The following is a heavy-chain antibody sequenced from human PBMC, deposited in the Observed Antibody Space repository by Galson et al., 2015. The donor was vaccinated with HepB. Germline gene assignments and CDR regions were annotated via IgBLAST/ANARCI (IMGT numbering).Heavy chain of an antibody. Sequence: SLRLSCAASGFTFSRYAMHWVRQAPGKGLEWVAVISYDGSNKYYADSVKGRFTISRDNSKNTLYLQMNSLRAEDTAVYYCARGGVRSGWAGYYMDVWGKGTAVTVSS. J-gene: IGHJ6*03. V-gene: IGHV3-30-3*01. D-gene: IGHD6-19*01. CDR3: ARGGVRSGWAGYYMDV. CDR2: ISYDGSNK. CDR1: GFTFSRYA.